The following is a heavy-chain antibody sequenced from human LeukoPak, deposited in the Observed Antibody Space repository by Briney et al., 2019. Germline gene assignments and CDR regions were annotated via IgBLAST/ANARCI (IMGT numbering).Heavy chain of an antibody. CDR2: IYHSGST. CDR3: ARAGQGYCTSASCYLSLDY. Sequence: SETLSLTCAVSGGSISSNNWWSWVRQPPGKGLEWIGQIYHSGSTNYNPSLKSRVAISVDKSKNQFSLNLISVTAADTAVYYCARAGQGYCTSASCYLSLDYWGQGTLVTVSS. CDR1: GGSISSNNW. J-gene: IGHJ4*02. V-gene: IGHV4-4*02. D-gene: IGHD2-2*01.